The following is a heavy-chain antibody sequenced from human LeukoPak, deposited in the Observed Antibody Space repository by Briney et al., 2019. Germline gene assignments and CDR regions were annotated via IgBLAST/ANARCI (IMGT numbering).Heavy chain of an antibody. Sequence: GGSLRLSCAASGFTFSSYGMHWVRQAPGKGLEWVAVISYDGSNKYYADSVKGRFTISRDNSKNTLYLQMNSLRAEDTAVYYCAKSVYIVVVPAAIGSFDYWGREPWSPSPQ. V-gene: IGHV3-30*18. J-gene: IGHJ4*02. CDR3: AKSVYIVVVPAAIGSFDY. CDR2: ISYDGSNK. CDR1: GFTFSSYG. D-gene: IGHD2-2*01.